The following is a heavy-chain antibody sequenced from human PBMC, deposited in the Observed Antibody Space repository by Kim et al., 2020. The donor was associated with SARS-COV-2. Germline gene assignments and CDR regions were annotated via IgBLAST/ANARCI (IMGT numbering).Heavy chain of an antibody. CDR3: ARDSGSTSWTQYNWFDP. CDR2: INAGHGNT. V-gene: IGHV1-3*01. D-gene: IGHD2-2*01. Sequence: VRQAPGQMLEWMGWINAGHGNTKYSPKFQGRISITKDTPASTVYMDLSSLRSEDTAVYYCARDSGSTSWTQYNWFDPWGQGTLVTVSS. J-gene: IGHJ5*02.